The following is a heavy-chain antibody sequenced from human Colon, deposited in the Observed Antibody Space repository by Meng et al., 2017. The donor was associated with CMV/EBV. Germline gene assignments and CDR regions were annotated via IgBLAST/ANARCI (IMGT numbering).Heavy chain of an antibody. CDR2: ISSYGNTK. CDR3: VRDGQYRYSSGWYLDC. V-gene: IGHV3-48*03. J-gene: IGHJ4*02. CDR1: GFTFSSYG. Sequence: GESLKISCAGSGFTFSSYGMNWVRQAPGRGLEWVSYISSYGNTKYYTDSVEGRFTISRDNAGNSLYLQMSSLRAEDTAVYYCVRDGQYRYSSGWYLDCWGQGTPVTVSS. D-gene: IGHD6-19*01.